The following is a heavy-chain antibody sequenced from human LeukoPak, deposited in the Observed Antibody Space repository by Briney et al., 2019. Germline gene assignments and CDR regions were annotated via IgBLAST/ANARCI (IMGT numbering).Heavy chain of an antibody. CDR2: ISSSGSMI. CDR1: GFTVSSYS. V-gene: IGHV3-48*01. Sequence: PGGSLRLSCAASGFTVSSYSMNWVRQVPGKGLEWVSHISSSGSMIWYGESVKGRFTISRGSAKNSLHLQMNSLRAEDTAVYYCARDPESNWGWDLDYWGQGTLVTVSS. J-gene: IGHJ4*02. D-gene: IGHD7-27*01. CDR3: ARDPESNWGWDLDY.